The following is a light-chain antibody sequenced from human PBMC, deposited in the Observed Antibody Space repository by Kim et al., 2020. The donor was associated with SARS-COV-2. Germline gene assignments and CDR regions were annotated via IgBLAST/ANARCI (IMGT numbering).Light chain of an antibody. J-gene: IGLJ2*01. CDR3: AAWDDSLNGVV. CDR1: RSNIGSNT. Sequence: GQRVTISCSGSRSNIGSNTVIWHQQLPGTAPKLLIYSNNQRPSGVPDRFSGSKSGTSASLAISGLQSEDEADYYCAAWDDSLNGVVFGGGTQLTVL. CDR2: SNN. V-gene: IGLV1-44*01.